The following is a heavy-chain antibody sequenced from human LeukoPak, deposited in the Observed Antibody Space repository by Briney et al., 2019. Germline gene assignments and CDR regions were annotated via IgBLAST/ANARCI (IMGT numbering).Heavy chain of an antibody. CDR2: IQYSGSKK. Sequence: GGSLRLSCAASGFTFSNFDMPWVRQAPGKGLEWVAFIQYSGSKKYYVDSVEGRFTISRDNSKNTLYVQMNSLRTEDTAVYYCAKGGRHGHSSYERGYFDFWGQGTLVTVSS. J-gene: IGHJ4*02. CDR1: GFTFSNFD. D-gene: IGHD2-15*01. V-gene: IGHV3-30*02. CDR3: AKGGRHGHSSYERGYFDF.